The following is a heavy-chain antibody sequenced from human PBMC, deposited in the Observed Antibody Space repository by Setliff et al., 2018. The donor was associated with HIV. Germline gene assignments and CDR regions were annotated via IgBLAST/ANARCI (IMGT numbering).Heavy chain of an antibody. CDR3: ARERSALLWKNWFDP. D-gene: IGHD3-10*01. V-gene: IGHV4-61*09. Sequence: SETLSLTCTVPGGSISGGSYYWSWIRQPAGKGLEWIGHIYTSGSTNYNPSLKSRVTISVDTSKNQFSLKLSSVTAADTAVYYCARERSALLWKNWFDPWGQGTLVTVSS. CDR1: GGSISGGSYY. CDR2: IYTSGST. J-gene: IGHJ5*02.